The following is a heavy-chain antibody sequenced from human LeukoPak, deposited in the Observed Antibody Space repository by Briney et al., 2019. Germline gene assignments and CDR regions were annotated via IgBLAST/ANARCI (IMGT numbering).Heavy chain of an antibody. CDR2: IKSKTDGGTT. CDR3: TTRSGGHYYYYYMDV. CDR1: GFTFSNAW. V-gene: IGHV3-15*01. J-gene: IGHJ6*03. D-gene: IGHD2-15*01. Sequence: GGSLRLSCAASGFTFSNAWMSWVRQAPGKGLEWVGRIKSKTDGGTTDYAAPVKGRFTISRDGSKNTLYLQMNSLKTEDTAVYYCTTRSGGHYYYYYMDVWGKGTTVTVSS.